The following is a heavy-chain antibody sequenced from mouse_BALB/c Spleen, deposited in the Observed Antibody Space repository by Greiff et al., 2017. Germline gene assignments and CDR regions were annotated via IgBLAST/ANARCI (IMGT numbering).Heavy chain of an antibody. Sequence: EVMLVESGGGLVQPGGSLRLSCATSGFTFTDYYMSWVRQPPGKALEWLGFIRNKANGYTTEYSASVKGRFTISRDNSQSILYLQMNTLRAEDSATYYCARGPPLYGTGAMDYWGQGTSVTVSS. CDR3: ARGPPLYGTGAMDY. D-gene: IGHD2-10*02. V-gene: IGHV7-3*02. CDR2: IRNKANGYTT. J-gene: IGHJ4*01. CDR1: GFTFTDYY.